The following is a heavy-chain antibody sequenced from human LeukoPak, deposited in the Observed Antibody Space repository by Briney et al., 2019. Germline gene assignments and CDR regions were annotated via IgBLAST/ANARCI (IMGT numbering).Heavy chain of an antibody. CDR2: ILYDGNNE. J-gene: IGHJ4*02. CDR1: GFTFNTYN. Sequence: GESLRLSCAASGFTFNTYNMNWVRQAPGKGLEWVAFILYDGNNEYYAASVKGRFTISRDNSKNTLYLQMNSLRAEDTAVYYCAKDFGSTFYYFHYWGQGTVVTVSS. D-gene: IGHD6-13*01. CDR3: AKDFGSTFYYFHY. V-gene: IGHV3-30*02.